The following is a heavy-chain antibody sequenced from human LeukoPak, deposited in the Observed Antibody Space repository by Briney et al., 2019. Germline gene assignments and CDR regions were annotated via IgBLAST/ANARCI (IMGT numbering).Heavy chain of an antibody. V-gene: IGHV4-61*05. CDR2: IYYSGST. CDR1: GDSISTSSYY. CDR3: ARGDDILTP. J-gene: IGHJ5*02. D-gene: IGHD3-9*01. Sequence: SETLSLTCSVSGDSISTSSYYWGWIRQPPGKGLEWIGYIYYSGSTNYNPSLKSRVTISVDTSKNQFSLKLSSVTAADTAVYYCARGDDILTPWGQGTLVTVSS.